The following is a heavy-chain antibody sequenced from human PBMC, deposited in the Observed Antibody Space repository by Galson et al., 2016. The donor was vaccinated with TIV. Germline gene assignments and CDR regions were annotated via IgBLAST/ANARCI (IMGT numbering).Heavy chain of an antibody. CDR1: GYRFTNSW. Sequence: QSGAEVKKPGESLTISCKTSGYRFTNSWISWVRHVPGKGREWVGRISPSDGYTNYGPSFQGHVTISTDKSISTSYLQWSSLTASDSAIYYCARQTPLTDAFDIWGQGHCSVSLQ. J-gene: IGHJ3*02. CDR2: ISPSDGYT. D-gene: IGHD1-14*01. V-gene: IGHV5-10-1*01. CDR3: ARQTPLTDAFDI.